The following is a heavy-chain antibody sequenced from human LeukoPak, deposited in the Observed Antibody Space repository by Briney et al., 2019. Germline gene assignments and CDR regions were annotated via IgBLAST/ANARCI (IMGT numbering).Heavy chain of an antibody. CDR2: VMSMFNTS. CDR1: GGTFRNYI. CDR3: AKVQNEVVPIAMRGWFDP. J-gene: IGHJ5*02. D-gene: IGHD2-2*01. V-gene: IGHV1-69*13. Sequence: SVKVSCKASGGTFRNYIFSWVRQAPGQGLEWMGGVMSMFNTSNYAQKFQGRVTITADENTSTVYMELSSLRSEDRAVYYCAKVQNEVVPIAMRGWFDPWGQGTLVAVSS.